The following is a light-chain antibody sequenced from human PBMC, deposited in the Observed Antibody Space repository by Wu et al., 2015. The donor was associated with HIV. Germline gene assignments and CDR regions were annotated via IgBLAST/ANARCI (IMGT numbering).Light chain of an antibody. Sequence: DIQMTQSPSSLPASVGDRVTITCRASQSISSYLNWYQQKPGKAPKLLIYAASSLQSGVPSRFSGSGSGTDFTLTISSLQPEDFATYYCQQSYTYPPLTFGGRTKVEIK. CDR1: QSISSY. V-gene: IGKV1-39*01. CDR3: QQSYTYPPLT. J-gene: IGKJ4*01. CDR2: AAS.